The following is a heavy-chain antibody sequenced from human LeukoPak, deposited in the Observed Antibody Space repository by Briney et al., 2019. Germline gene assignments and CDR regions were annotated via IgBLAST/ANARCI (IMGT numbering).Heavy chain of an antibody. Sequence: GSLRLSCAASGFTFSNYWMSWVRQAPGKGLEWVASIHQHGNEKYFVDSVRGRFTISRDNAKNSVFLQMNSLRAEDTAVYYCARDGSIRTYNWFDPWGQGTLVTVSS. CDR2: IHQHGNEK. V-gene: IGHV3-7*01. D-gene: IGHD3-3*02. CDR1: GFTFSNYW. J-gene: IGHJ5*02. CDR3: ARDGSIRTYNWFDP.